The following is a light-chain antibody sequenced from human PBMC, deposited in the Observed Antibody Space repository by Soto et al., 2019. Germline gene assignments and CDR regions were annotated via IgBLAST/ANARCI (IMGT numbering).Light chain of an antibody. V-gene: IGLV1-44*01. CDR3: ATWDDSLNARGV. J-gene: IGLJ3*02. CDR1: RSNIGNNA. CDR2: NNN. Sequence: QSVLTQTPSASGTPGQTVTISCSGSRSNIGNNAVSWYQQFPGTAPKLLIYNNNQRPSGVPDRFSGSKSGTSASLAISGLQPEDEADYSCATWDDSLNARGVFGGGTKLTVL.